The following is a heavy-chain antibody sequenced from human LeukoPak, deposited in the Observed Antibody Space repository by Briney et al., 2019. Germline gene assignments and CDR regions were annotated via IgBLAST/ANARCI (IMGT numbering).Heavy chain of an antibody. CDR1: GFTFSSYA. D-gene: IGHD3-10*01. J-gene: IGHJ6*03. CDR3: ARVLCGSGSYPSCYYYYYMDV. CDR2: ISYDGSNK. V-gene: IGHV3-30-3*01. Sequence: PGGSLRLSCAASGFTFSSYAMHWVRQAPGKGLEWVAVISYDGSNKYYADSVKGRFTISRDNSKNTLYLQMNSLRAEDTAVYYCARVLCGSGSYPSCYYYYYMDVWGKGTTVTVSS.